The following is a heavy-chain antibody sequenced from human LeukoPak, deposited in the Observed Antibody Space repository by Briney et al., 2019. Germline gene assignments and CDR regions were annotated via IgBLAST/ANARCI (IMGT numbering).Heavy chain of an antibody. J-gene: IGHJ4*02. CDR1: GFTFSSYA. V-gene: IGHV3-23*01. CDR2: ISGSGGST. Sequence: GGSLRLSCAASGFTFSSYAMSWVRQAPGKGLEWVSAISGSGGSTYYADSVKGRFTISRDNSKNTLYLQMNSLRVEDTAVYYCASYLYWWSDLGYWGQGTLVTVSS. CDR3: ASYLYWWSDLGY. D-gene: IGHD2-8*02.